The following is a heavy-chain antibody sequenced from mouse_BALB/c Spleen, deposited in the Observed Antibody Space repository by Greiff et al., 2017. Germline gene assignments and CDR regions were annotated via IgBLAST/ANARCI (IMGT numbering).Heavy chain of an antibody. CDR3: ARDPYDYFDY. V-gene: IGHV5-6-5*01. J-gene: IGHJ2*01. CDR2: ISSGGST. Sequence: EVKLLESGGGLVKPGGSLKLSCAASGFTFSSYAMSWVRQTPEKRLEWVASISSGGSTYYPDSVKGRFTISRDNARNILYLQMSSLRSEDTAMYYCARDPYDYFDYWGQGTTLTVSS. D-gene: IGHD6-5*01. CDR1: GFTFSSYA.